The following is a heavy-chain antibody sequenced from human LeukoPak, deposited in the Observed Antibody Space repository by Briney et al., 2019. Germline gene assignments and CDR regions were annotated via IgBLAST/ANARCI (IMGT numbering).Heavy chain of an antibody. V-gene: IGHV3-23*01. CDR2: INPSGSYT. J-gene: IGHJ6*02. CDR3: AKEMGVTVTTTYYYYGMDV. Sequence: PGGSLRLSCGASGFTFDSYAMSWVRQAPGKGLEWVSAINPSGSYTYYADSVKGRFTISRDNSKNTLYLQMNSLRAEDTAVYYCAKEMGVTVTTTYYYYGMDVWGQGTTVTVSS. CDR1: GFTFDSYA. D-gene: IGHD4-11*01.